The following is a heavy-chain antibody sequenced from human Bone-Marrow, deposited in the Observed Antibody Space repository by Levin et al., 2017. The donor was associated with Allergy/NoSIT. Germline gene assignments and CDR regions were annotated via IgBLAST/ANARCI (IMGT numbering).Heavy chain of an antibody. D-gene: IGHD3-10*01. Sequence: SQTLSLTCTVSGGSISSSSYYWGWIRQPPGKGLEWIGSIYYSGSTYYNPSLKSRVTISVDTSKNQFSLKLSSVTAADTAVYYCARHSRVAVRGVAPYYYYYYMDVWGKGTTVTVSS. CDR2: IYYSGST. CDR3: ARHSRVAVRGVAPYYYYYYMDV. V-gene: IGHV4-39*01. CDR1: GGSISSSSYY. J-gene: IGHJ6*03.